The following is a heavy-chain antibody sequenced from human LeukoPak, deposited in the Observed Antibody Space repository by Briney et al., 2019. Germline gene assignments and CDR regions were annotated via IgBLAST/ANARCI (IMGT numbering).Heavy chain of an antibody. J-gene: IGHJ6*04. V-gene: IGHV3-30*04. CDR3: AELGITMIGGV. Sequence: GGSLRLSCAASGFTFSSYAMHWVRQAPGKGLEWVALISYDRSNQYYADSVKGRFTISRDNSKNTLYLQMSSLRAEDTAVYYCAELGITMIGGVWGKGTTVTISS. CDR2: ISYDRSNQ. D-gene: IGHD3-10*02. CDR1: GFTFSSYA.